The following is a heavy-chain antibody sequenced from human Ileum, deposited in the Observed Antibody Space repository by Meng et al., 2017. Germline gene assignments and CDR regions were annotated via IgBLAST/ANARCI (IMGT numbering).Heavy chain of an antibody. D-gene: IGHD5-24*01. CDR1: GFTFSSHA. CDR3: ARRHGGGYNSEIDS. CDR2: ISGGGGRT. V-gene: IGHV3-23*01. Sequence: GGSLRLSCAASGFTFSSHAMNWVRQAPGRGLEWVSGISGGGGRTDYADSVKGRFTTSRDNSNNMVYLQMSSLKVEDTAIYYCARRHGGGYNSEIDSWGQGTLVTVSS. J-gene: IGHJ4*02.